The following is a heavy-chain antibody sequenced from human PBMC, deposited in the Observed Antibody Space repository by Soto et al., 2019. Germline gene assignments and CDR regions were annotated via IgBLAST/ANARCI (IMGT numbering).Heavy chain of an antibody. V-gene: IGHV1-46*01. Sequence: QVQLVQSGAEVKKPGASVKVSCKASGYTFTSYYMHWVRQAPGQGLEWMGIINPTSSTSYAQKFQGRVTMTRDTSTSTVYMELSSLRSEVTAVYYCARVYCSGGSCYGIDYWGQGTLVTVSS. CDR2: INPTSST. CDR3: ARVYCSGGSCYGIDY. J-gene: IGHJ4*02. CDR1: GYTFTSYY. D-gene: IGHD2-15*01.